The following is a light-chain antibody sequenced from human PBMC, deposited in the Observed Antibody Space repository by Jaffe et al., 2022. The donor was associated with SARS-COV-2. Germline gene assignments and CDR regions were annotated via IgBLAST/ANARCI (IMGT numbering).Light chain of an antibody. Sequence: EIVLTQSPGTLSLSPGERATLSCRASQSVSSSYLAWYQQKPGQAPRLLIYGASSRATGIPDRFSGSGSGTDFTLTISRLEPEDFAVYYCQQYVAPRRTFGQGTKVEIK. CDR3: QQYVAPRRT. J-gene: IGKJ1*01. CDR2: GAS. CDR1: QSVSSSY. V-gene: IGKV3-20*01.